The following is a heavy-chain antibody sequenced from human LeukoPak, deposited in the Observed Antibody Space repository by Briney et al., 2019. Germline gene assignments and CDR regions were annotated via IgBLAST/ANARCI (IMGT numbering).Heavy chain of an antibody. CDR3: ARDYGDYDILTGPLGY. D-gene: IGHD3-9*01. CDR2: IYSGGST. J-gene: IGHJ4*02. V-gene: IGHV3-53*01. Sequence: GGSLRLSCAASGFTVSSNYMSWVRQAPGKGLEWVSVIYSGGSTYYADSVKGRFTISRDNSKNTLYLQMNSLRAEDTAVYYCARDYGDYDILTGPLGYWGQGTLVTVSS. CDR1: GFTVSSNY.